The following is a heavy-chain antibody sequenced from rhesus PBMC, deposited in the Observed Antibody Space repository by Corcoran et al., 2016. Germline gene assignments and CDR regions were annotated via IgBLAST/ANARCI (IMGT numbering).Heavy chain of an antibody. J-gene: IGHJ6*01. V-gene: IGHV4-160*01. Sequence: QVQLQESGPGLVKPSETMALPCAVSYGSISMYFWRWIRQSPGTGLDWIGCICVGSETMGYNPSRKSRVTRPTDTSRNQISLRLASVSAADTAVYYCARYFCNSVGCQGLDSWGQGIVVTVSS. D-gene: IGHD6-37*01. CDR3: ARYFCNSVGCQGLDS. CDR1: YGSISMYF. CDR2: ICVGSETM.